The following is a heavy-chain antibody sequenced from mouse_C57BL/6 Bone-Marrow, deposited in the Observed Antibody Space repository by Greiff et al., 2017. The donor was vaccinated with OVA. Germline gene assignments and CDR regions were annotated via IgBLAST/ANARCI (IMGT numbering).Heavy chain of an antibody. Sequence: QVQLQQSGPELVKPGASVKISCKASGYAFSSSWMNWVKQRPGKGLEWIGRIYPGDGDTNYNGKFKGKATLTADTSSSPASMQLSSLTSEDSAVYFCARHEDGYYASYCDYWGQGTTLTVSS. CDR1: GYAFSSSW. V-gene: IGHV1-82*01. D-gene: IGHD2-3*01. CDR2: IYPGDGDT. J-gene: IGHJ2*01. CDR3: ARHEDGYYASYCDY.